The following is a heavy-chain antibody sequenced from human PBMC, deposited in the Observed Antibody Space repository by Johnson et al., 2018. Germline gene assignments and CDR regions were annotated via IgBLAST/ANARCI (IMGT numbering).Heavy chain of an antibody. Sequence: EVQLVESGGGLVQPGGSLRLSCAASGFTFDDSAMHWVRQAPGKGLEWVSGISGSGGSTYYADSVKGRFTISRDNSKNTLDLQMNSLRAEDTAVYYCAREGVTTVTTPYYYYGMDVWGQGTTVTVSS. CDR3: AREGVTTVTTPYYYYGMDV. D-gene: IGHD4-17*01. V-gene: IGHV3-23*04. J-gene: IGHJ6*02. CDR1: GFTFDDSA. CDR2: ISGSGGST.